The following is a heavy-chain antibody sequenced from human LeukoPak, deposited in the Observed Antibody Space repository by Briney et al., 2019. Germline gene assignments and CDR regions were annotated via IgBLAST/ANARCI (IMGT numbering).Heavy chain of an antibody. CDR1: VYTSTSYA. Sequence: ASVKVSCKASVYTSTSYAITWVRQAPGQGLEWMGWISGYNGNTNYAQRFQGRVTMTTDTSTSTAYMDLRSLRSDDTALYYCARVRGPRAIAESPVAQLFDGLDVWGQGTTVTVSS. J-gene: IGHJ6*02. CDR3: ARVRGPRAIAESPVAQLFDGLDV. D-gene: IGHD6-13*01. CDR2: ISGYNGNT. V-gene: IGHV1-18*01.